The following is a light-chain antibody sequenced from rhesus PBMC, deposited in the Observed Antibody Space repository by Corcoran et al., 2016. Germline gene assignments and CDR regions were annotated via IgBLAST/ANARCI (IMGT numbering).Light chain of an antibody. Sequence: DIQMTQSPSSLSASVGDRVTVICRASQGINKELSWYQQKPGKAPTLQNYAASSLQTVVSSRFSGRGSGTDFTLTISSLQPEDVATYYCLQDYTPPYNFGQGTKVEIK. V-gene: IGKV1-94*01. CDR1: QGINKE. J-gene: IGKJ2*01. CDR3: LQDYTPPYN. CDR2: AAS.